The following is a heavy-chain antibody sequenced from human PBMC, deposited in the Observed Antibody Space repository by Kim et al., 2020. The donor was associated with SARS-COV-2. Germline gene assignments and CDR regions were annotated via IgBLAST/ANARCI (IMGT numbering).Heavy chain of an antibody. CDR3: AKVQFSEYDYSNYGRRYYYYGMDV. D-gene: IGHD4-4*01. Sequence: GGSLRLSCAASGFTFSSYAMSWVCQAPGKGLEWVSAISGSGGSTYYADSVKGRFTISRDNSKNTLYLQMNSLRAEDTAVYYCAKVQFSEYDYSNYGRRYYYYGMDVWGQGTTVTVSS. V-gene: IGHV3-23*01. CDR2: ISGSGGST. J-gene: IGHJ6*02. CDR1: GFTFSSYA.